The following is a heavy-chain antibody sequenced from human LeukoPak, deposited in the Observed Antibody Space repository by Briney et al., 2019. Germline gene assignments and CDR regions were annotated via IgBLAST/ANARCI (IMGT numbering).Heavy chain of an antibody. Sequence: GGSLRLSCAASGLTFSSYWMHWVRQAPGKGLVWVSRINNDGSSTTYADSVKGRFTISRDNAKNTLYLQMNSLRVEDTAAYYCATIGGYSSSWYDYWGQGTLVTVSS. D-gene: IGHD6-13*01. J-gene: IGHJ4*02. CDR1: GLTFSSYW. V-gene: IGHV3-74*01. CDR3: ATIGGYSSSWYDY. CDR2: INNDGSST.